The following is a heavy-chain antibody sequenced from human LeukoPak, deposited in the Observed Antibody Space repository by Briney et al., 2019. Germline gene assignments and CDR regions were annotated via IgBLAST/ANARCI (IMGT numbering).Heavy chain of an antibody. CDR1: GFTFSSYA. D-gene: IGHD3-16*02. V-gene: IGHV3-23*01. CDR3: AKDLSRLAELSFPLDY. J-gene: IGHJ4*02. Sequence: GGSLRLSCAASGFTFSSYAMSWVRQAPGKGLEWVSAISGSGGSTYYADSVKGRFTISRDNSKNTLYLQMNSLRAEDTAVYYCAKDLSRLAELSFPLDYWGQGTLVTVSS. CDR2: ISGSGGST.